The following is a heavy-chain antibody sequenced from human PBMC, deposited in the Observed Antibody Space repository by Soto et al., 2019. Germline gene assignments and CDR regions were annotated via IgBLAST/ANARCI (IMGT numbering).Heavy chain of an antibody. V-gene: IGHV3-48*01. CDR1: GFDFSGHA. J-gene: IGHJ4*02. Sequence: PGGSLRLSCSASGFDFSGHAMNWVRQVPGKGLEWVSHISRSSDTIYYADSVKGRFTISRDNAKNPLYLEMNSLRAEDTAVYYCARNKITGLFDYWGQGTLVTVSS. CDR3: ARNKITGLFDY. D-gene: IGHD2-8*02. CDR2: ISRSSDTI.